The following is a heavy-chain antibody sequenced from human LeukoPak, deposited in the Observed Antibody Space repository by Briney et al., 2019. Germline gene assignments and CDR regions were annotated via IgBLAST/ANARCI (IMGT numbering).Heavy chain of an antibody. CDR1: GYTFSNYY. J-gene: IGHJ4*02. D-gene: IGHD1/OR15-1a*01. CDR2: IGPSGST. V-gene: IGHV1-46*01. CDR3: AREYPNTLYFDH. Sequence: ASVKVSCTASGYTFSNYYMHWVRQAPGRGLEWVGIIGPSGSTTYLQKFQGRVTMTRDTSTSSVYLELSSLRSDDTAVYYCAREYPNTLYFDHWGQGTLVSVSS.